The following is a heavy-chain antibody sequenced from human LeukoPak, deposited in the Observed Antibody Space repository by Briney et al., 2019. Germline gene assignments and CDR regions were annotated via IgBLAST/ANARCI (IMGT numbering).Heavy chain of an antibody. V-gene: IGHV3-7*01. J-gene: IGHJ5*01. D-gene: IGHD2/OR15-2a*01. Sequence: GGSLRLSCAASGFSFSRYWMNWVRQAPGKGLEWVANIKGDGHEKNYVDSVKGRFSISRDNARNSLYLQMDSLRAEDTAVYYCAKEGAYPIIAYDSWGQGALVTVSS. CDR3: AKEGAYPIIAYDS. CDR1: GFSFSRYW. CDR2: IKGDGHEK.